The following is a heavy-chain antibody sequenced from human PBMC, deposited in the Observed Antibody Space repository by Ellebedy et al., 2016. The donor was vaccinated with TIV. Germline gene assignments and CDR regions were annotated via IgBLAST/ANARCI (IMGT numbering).Heavy chain of an antibody. CDR1: EFTFSSYW. Sequence: GESLKISCAASEFTFSSYWIHWVRQTPGKGLVWVSRISPDGRGTSYADSVKGRFTISRDNSKNTLFLQMSSLRAEDTAVYFCARRSTDFAFDSWGQGTLVTVSS. CDR2: ISPDGRGT. D-gene: IGHD3/OR15-3a*01. CDR3: ARRSTDFAFDS. V-gene: IGHV3-74*01. J-gene: IGHJ4*02.